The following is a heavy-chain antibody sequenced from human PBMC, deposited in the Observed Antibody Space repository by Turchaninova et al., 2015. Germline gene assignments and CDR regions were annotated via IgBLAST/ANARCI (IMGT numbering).Heavy chain of an antibody. CDR1: GFTVTNIRMG. CDR3: ARTPPDYGDYDAFDI. V-gene: IGHV2-26*01. J-gene: IGHJ3*02. Sequence: QVTLKESGPVLVKPTETITLTCPVSGFTVTNIRMGVSWIRQPPGNALEWLAQTFPNDERAYNTSLKSRLTISKDTSKSQVVLTMTNMDPVDTATYYCARTPPDYGDYDAFDIWGPGTMVTVSS. D-gene: IGHD4-17*01. CDR2: TFPNDER.